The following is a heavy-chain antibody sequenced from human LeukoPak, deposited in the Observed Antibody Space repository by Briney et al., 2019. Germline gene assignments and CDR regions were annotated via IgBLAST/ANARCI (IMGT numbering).Heavy chain of an antibody. CDR1: GGSFSGYY. J-gene: IGHJ4*02. CDR3: ARRSGSSR. D-gene: IGHD6-13*01. CDR2: INHSGST. V-gene: IGHV4-34*01. Sequence: SETLSLTCAVYGGSFSGYYWSWIRQPPGKGLEWIGEINHSGSTNYNPSLKSRVTISVDTSKNQFSLKLSSVTAADTAVYYCARRSGSSRWGQGTLVTVSS.